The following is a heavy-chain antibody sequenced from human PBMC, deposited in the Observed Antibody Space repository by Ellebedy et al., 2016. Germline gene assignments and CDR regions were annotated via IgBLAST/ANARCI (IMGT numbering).Heavy chain of an antibody. CDR2: INQDGSER. D-gene: IGHD3-16*01. Sequence: GESLKISCAASGFTFSSYWMSWVRQAPGKGLEWVANINQDGSERYYVDSVKGRFTISRDNAKNSLNLQMNSLRAEDTAMYYCARDLKDLGYWGQGTLVTVTS. V-gene: IGHV3-7*01. CDR3: ARDLKDLGY. CDR1: GFTFSSYW. J-gene: IGHJ4*02.